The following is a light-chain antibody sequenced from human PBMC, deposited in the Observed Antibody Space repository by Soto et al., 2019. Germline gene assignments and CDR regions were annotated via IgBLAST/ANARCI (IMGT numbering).Light chain of an antibody. CDR1: QSIGNN. V-gene: IGKV1-39*01. CDR3: QQTYSTPPT. J-gene: IGKJ1*01. Sequence: DIQMTQSPSSLSASVGDRVTITCRASQSIGNNLNWYQQKPGKAPNLLIYAASSLQIGVPSRFSGSGSGTDFTLTISSLQPEDFAAYYCQQTYSTPPTFGQGTKVEIK. CDR2: AAS.